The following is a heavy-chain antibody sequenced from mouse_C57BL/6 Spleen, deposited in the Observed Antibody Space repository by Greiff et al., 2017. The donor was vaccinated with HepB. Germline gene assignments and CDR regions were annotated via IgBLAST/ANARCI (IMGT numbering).Heavy chain of an antibody. Sequence: QVQLQQPGAELVRPGTSVKLSCKASGYTFTRYWMHWVKQRPGQGLEWIGVIDPSDSYTNYNHKFKGKATLTLDTSSSTAYMQLSSLTSEDSAVYYCARGNYYGSSFWDFDVWGTGTTVTVSS. CDR3: ARGNYYGSSFWDFDV. CDR1: GYTFTRYW. J-gene: IGHJ1*03. CDR2: IDPSDSYT. V-gene: IGHV1-59*01. D-gene: IGHD1-1*01.